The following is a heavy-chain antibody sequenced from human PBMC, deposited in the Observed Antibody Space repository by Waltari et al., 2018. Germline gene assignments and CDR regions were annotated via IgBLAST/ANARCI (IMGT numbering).Heavy chain of an antibody. CDR2: VDPELGDT. J-gene: IGHJ5*01. CDR1: GYTFTDYY. Sequence: EVQLVQSGAEVKKPGAAARISCRASGYTFTDYYIHWIQQAPGKGLTWMGRVDPELGDTLLDPQFQGRLTLTADTSRDTAYMELTSLHYDDTAVYYCARGPLGAAHWFDSWGQGTLVTVSS. CDR3: ARGPLGAAHWFDS. V-gene: IGHV1-69-2*01. D-gene: IGHD1-26*01.